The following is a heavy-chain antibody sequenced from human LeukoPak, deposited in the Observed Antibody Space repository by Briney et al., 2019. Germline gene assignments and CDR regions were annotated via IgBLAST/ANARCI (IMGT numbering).Heavy chain of an antibody. CDR3: AKDSEGLRRITIFGVVIGLGY. CDR2: ISGSGGST. D-gene: IGHD3-3*01. V-gene: IGHV3-23*01. J-gene: IGHJ4*02. Sequence: PGGSLRLSCAASGFTFSSYAMSWVRQAPGKGLEWVSAISGSGGSTYYADSVKGRFTISRDNSKNTLYLQMNCLRAEDTAVYYCAKDSEGLRRITIFGVVIGLGYWGQGTLVTVSS. CDR1: GFTFSSYA.